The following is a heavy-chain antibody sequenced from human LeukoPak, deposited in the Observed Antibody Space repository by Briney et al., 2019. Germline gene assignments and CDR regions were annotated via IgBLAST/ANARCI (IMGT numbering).Heavy chain of an antibody. CDR1: GGSFSGYY. CDR2: INHSGST. J-gene: IGHJ5*02. CDR3: ARGRQLNWCWFDP. D-gene: IGHD1-1*01. Sequence: SETLSFTCAVYGGSFSGYYWSWIRQPPGKGLEWIGEINHSGSTNYNPSLKSRVTISVDTSKNQFSLKLSSVTAADTAVYYCARGRQLNWCWFDPWGQGTLVTVSS. V-gene: IGHV4-34*01.